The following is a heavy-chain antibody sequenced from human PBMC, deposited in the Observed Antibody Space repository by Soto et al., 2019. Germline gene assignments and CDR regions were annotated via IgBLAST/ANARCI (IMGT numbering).Heavy chain of an antibody. J-gene: IGHJ2*01. CDR1: GGTFSSYA. V-gene: IGHV1-69*13. D-gene: IGHD4-17*01. CDR2: IIPIFGTA. CDR3: ARAGLRRYFDL. Sequence: ASVKVSCKASGGTFSSYAISWERQAPGQGLEWMGGIIPIFGTANYAQKFQGRVTITADESTSTAYMELSSLRSADTAVYSCARAGLRRYFDLWGRGTLVTVSS.